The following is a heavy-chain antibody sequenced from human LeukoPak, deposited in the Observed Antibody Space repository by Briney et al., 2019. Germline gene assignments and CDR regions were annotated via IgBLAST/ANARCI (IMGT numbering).Heavy chain of an antibody. CDR1: GGSFSGYY. V-gene: IGHV4-34*01. J-gene: IGHJ5*02. D-gene: IGHD2-2*01. CDR2: INHSGST. Sequence: SETLSLTCAGYGGSFSGYYWSWIRQPPGKGLEWIGEINHSGSTNYNPSLKSRVTISVDTSKNQFSLKLSSVTAADTAVYYCARGYCSSTSCFNWFDPWGQGTLVTVSS. CDR3: ARGYCSSTSCFNWFDP.